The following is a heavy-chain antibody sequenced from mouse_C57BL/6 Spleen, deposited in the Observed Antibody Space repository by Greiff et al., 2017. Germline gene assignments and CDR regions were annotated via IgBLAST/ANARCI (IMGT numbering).Heavy chain of an antibody. CDR3: ARPGTFGGSFDY. Sequence: VKLMESGPGLVQPSQSLSITCTVSGFSLTSYGVHWVRQSPGKGLEWLGVIWRGGSTDYNAAFMSRLSITKDNSKSQVFFKMNSLQADDTAIYYCARPGTFGGSFDYWGQGTTLTVSS. D-gene: IGHD4-1*01. CDR2: IWRGGST. V-gene: IGHV2-5*01. CDR1: GFSLTSYG. J-gene: IGHJ2*01.